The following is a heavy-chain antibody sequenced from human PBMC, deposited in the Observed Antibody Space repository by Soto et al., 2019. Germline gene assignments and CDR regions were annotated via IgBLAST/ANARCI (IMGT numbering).Heavy chain of an antibody. CDR2: ISSNGVGI. D-gene: IGHD6-6*01. J-gene: IGHJ6*03. V-gene: IGHV3-64*01. CDR1: GFTLSGYA. CDR3: ARRARPDFYYMDV. Sequence: PWGSLRLSCAASGFTLSGYAMDWVRQDPGKGLEYVSGISSNGVGIYYANSVQGRFTISRDNSKNTVYLQMGSLRPEDMAVYYCARRARPDFYYMDVWGKGTTVTVSS.